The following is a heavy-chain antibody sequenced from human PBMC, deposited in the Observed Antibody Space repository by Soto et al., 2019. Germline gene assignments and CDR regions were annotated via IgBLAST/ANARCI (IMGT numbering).Heavy chain of an antibody. CDR3: ARRVYSGSGRDYFDR. Sequence: QLQLQESGPGLVKPSETLSLICSVSGGPISSSGHFWAWIRQPPGRGLEWLATIYYTGTTYYNPSLKSRLTISMDTSKDQFSLDLTSMTAADTALYVCARRVYSGSGRDYFDRWGQGSLVTVSS. J-gene: IGHJ4*02. D-gene: IGHD1-26*01. CDR1: GGPISSSGHF. CDR2: IYYTGTT. V-gene: IGHV4-39*01.